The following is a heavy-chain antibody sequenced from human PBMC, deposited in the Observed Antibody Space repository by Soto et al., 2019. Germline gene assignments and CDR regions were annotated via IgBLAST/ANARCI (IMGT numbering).Heavy chain of an antibody. CDR2: INPTGSMT. D-gene: IGHD5-12*01. CDR1: GYSFITSYH. V-gene: IGHV1-46*01. CDR3: ARDTGYDHDAFDI. J-gene: IGHJ3*02. Sequence: QVQLVQSGAEVKKPGASVKVSCKASGYSFITSYHMHWVRQAPGQGLEWMGIINPTGSMTRYSQRFQGRLTMTRDTSTDTDYKELSNLTSEDTAVYFCARDTGYDHDAFDIWVQGTRVTVAS.